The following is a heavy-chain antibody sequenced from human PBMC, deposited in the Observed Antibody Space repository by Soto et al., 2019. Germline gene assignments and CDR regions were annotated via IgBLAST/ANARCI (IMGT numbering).Heavy chain of an antibody. D-gene: IGHD2-21*02. J-gene: IGHJ5*02. CDR1: GFPFKNYF. Sequence: GGSLRLSCAAPGFPFKNYFMCWIRQSPGKGLQWLSYIGMNTEITYYSKSMHYRITIYRDYARNSLQLHITTLPVEDRATYYFVRNGGGDFYRLDLWGQGTMVTVSS. CDR3: VRNGGGDFYRLDL. V-gene: IGHV3-11*01. CDR2: IGMNTEIT.